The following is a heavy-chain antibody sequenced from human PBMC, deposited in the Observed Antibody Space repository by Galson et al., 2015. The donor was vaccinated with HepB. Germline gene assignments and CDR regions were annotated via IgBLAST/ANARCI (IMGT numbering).Heavy chain of an antibody. CDR2: IGSKANSYAT. CDR3: TRLGDLSGYSSL. J-gene: IGHJ4*02. Sequence: ASGFTFSGSAMHWVRQASGRGLEWVGRIGSKANSYATAYAASVKGRFTISRDDSKNTAYMQMNSLKTEDTAVYYCTRLGDLSGYSSLWGQGTLVTVSS. CDR1: GFTFSGSA. V-gene: IGHV3-73*01. D-gene: IGHD6-13*01.